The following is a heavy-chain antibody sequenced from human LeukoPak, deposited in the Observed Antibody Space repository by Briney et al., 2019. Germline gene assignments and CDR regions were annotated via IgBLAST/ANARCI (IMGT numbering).Heavy chain of an antibody. D-gene: IGHD5-12*01. CDR3: ARVPSGYVYYGMDV. CDR2: INPNSGGT. J-gene: IGHJ6*02. CDR1: GYTFTGYY. V-gene: IGHV1-2*02. Sequence: AASVKVSCKASGYTFTGYYMHWVRQAPGQGLEWMGWINPNSGGTNYAQKFQGRVTMTRDTSISTAYMELSRLRSDDTAVYYCARVPSGYVYYGMDVWGQGTTVTVSS.